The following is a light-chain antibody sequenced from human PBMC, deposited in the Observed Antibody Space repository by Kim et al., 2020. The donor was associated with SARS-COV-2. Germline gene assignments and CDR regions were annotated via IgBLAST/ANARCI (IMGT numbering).Light chain of an antibody. Sequence: ASVGDGVTSTCRASQSISSSLAWYQQKPGKAPNLLIYKASSLESGVPSRFSGSGSGTEFTLTISSLQPDDFATYYCQQYNSYPVTFGGGTKVDIK. J-gene: IGKJ4*01. CDR3: QQYNSYPVT. CDR1: QSISSS. CDR2: KAS. V-gene: IGKV1-5*03.